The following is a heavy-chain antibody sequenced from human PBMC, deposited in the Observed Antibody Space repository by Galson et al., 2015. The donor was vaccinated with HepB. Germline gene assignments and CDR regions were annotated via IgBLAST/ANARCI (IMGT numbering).Heavy chain of an antibody. CDR2: IGTAGDT. Sequence: SLRLSCAASGFTFSSYDMHWVRQATGKGLEWVSAIGTAGDTYYPGSVKGRFTISRENAKNSLYLQMNSLRAGDTAVYYCARLSSGYWNDAFDIWGQGTMVTVSS. J-gene: IGHJ3*02. D-gene: IGHD3-22*01. CDR1: GFTFSSYD. CDR3: ARLSSGYWNDAFDI. V-gene: IGHV3-13*01.